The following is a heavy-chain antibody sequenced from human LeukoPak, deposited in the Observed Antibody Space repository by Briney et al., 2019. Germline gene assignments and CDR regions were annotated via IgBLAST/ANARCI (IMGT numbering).Heavy chain of an antibody. V-gene: IGHV3-23*01. CDR3: AKVTFEGVDP. D-gene: IGHD2/OR15-2a*01. CDR2: IRGSGGRT. CDR1: GFTFSSYV. Sequence: GGTLRLSCAASGFTFSSYVMSWVRQAPGKGLEWVSGIRGSGGRTYYADSVKGRFTISRDNSKNTLYLQMNSLRAEDTALYYCAKVTFEGVDPWGQGTLVTVSS. J-gene: IGHJ5*02.